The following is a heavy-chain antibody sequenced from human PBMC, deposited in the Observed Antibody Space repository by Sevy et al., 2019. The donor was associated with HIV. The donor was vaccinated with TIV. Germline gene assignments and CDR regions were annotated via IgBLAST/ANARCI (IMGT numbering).Heavy chain of an antibody. CDR1: GGSISSYY. Sequence: SETLSLTCTVSGGSISSYYWRWIRQPPGKGLEWIGYIYYSGSTNYNPSLKSRVTISVDTSKNQFSLKLSSVTAADTAVYYCAREQAGYYYYGMDVWGQGTTVTVSS. J-gene: IGHJ6*02. D-gene: IGHD6-19*01. CDR2: IYYSGST. V-gene: IGHV4-59*01. CDR3: AREQAGYYYYGMDV.